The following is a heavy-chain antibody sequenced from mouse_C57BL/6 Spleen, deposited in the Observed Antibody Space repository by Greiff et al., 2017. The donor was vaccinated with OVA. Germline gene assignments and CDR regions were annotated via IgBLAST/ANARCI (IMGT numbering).Heavy chain of an antibody. CDR2: IYPSDGST. J-gene: IGHJ4*01. CDR1: GYTFTSYD. Sequence: QVQLQQSGPELVKPGASVKLSCKASGYTFTSYDINWVKQRPGQGLEWIGWIYPSDGSTKYNEKFKGKATLTVDTSSSTAYMQLHSLTSEDSAVYFCVYDYAQKDYDMDYWGQGTSVTVSS. CDR3: VYDYAQKDYDMDY. D-gene: IGHD2-4*01. V-gene: IGHV1-85*01.